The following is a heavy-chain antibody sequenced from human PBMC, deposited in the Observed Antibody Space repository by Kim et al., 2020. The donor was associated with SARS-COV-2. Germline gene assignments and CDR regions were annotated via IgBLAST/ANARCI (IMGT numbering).Heavy chain of an antibody. CDR2: IYVDGST. V-gene: IGHV3-53*01. Sequence: GGSLRLSCAASGFTVSSKYMSWVRQAPGKGLEWVSVIYVDGSTYYADSVKGRFSITRNNSKNTLYLQMNSVRVDDTAVYYCEGRDWNHIGGLDHWGQGTLVTVSS. D-gene: IGHD1-1*01. J-gene: IGHJ4*02. CDR3: EGRDWNHIGGLDH. CDR1: GFTVSSKY.